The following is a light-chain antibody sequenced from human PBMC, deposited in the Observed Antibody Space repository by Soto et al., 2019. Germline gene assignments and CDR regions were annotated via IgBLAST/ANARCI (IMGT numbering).Light chain of an antibody. CDR3: QSYDSSLSGHVV. CDR2: IND. V-gene: IGLV1-44*01. CDR1: SSNIGDNP. J-gene: IGLJ2*01. Sequence: QSVLTQPPSASGTPGQRITISCSGSSSNIGDNPVNWYQQLPGAAPKLLIYINDQRPSGVPDRFSGSKSGTSASLAISGLQPEDEADYYCQSYDSSLSGHVVFGGGTKLTVL.